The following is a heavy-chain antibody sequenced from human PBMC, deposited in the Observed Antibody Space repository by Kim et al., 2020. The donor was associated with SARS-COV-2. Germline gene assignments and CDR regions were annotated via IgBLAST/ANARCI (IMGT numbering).Heavy chain of an antibody. D-gene: IGHD6-19*01. CDR2: ISSSGSYI. Sequence: GGSLRLSCAASGFTFSSYSMNWVRQAPGKGLEWISSISSSGSYIYYADSMKGRFTISRDNARASLYLQMNSLRAEDTAVYICARVLTSGWSYFDYWGQGTLVTVSS. CDR3: ARVLTSGWSYFDY. J-gene: IGHJ4*02. CDR1: GFTFSSYS. V-gene: IGHV3-21*01.